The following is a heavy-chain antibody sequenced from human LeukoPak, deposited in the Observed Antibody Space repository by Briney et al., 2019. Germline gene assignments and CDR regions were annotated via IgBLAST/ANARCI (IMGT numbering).Heavy chain of an antibody. CDR1: GFTFTNYA. CDR3: TKDRDRTLGEYKQ. CDR2: ISFDGTNE. Sequence: GRSLRLSCAASGFTFTNYAIHWVRQAPGKGLEWMAVISFDGTNEYYADSMKGRFTISRDNSENTLYLQMNNLRAEDTALYYCTKDRDRTLGEYKQWGQGTLVTVSS. D-gene: IGHD3-16*01. V-gene: IGHV3-30-3*01. J-gene: IGHJ4*02.